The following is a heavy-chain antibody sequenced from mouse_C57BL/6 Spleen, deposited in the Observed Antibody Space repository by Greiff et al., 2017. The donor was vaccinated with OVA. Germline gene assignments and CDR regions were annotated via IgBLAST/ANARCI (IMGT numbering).Heavy chain of an antibody. CDR3: ASSQLSPMDY. CDR1: GFNIKDYY. V-gene: IGHV14-2*01. J-gene: IGHJ4*01. Sequence: VQLKESGAELVKPGASVKLSCTASGFNIKDYYMHWVKQRTEQGMEWIGRIDPEDGETKSAPKFQGKATITADTSSNTAYLQLSSLTSEDTAVYYCASSQLSPMDYWGQGTSVTVSS. CDR2: IDPEDGET. D-gene: IGHD3-2*02.